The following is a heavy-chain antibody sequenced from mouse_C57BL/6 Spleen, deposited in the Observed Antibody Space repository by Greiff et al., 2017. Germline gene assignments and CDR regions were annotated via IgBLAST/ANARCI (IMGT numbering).Heavy chain of an antibody. Sequence: QVQLQQPGAELVKPGASVKLSCKASGYTFTSYWMPWVKQRPGQGLEWIGMIHPSSGSTNYNEKFKSKATLTVDKSSSTAYMQLSSLTSEDSAVYYCANYGSNYSMDYWGQGTSVTVSS. CDR1: GYTFTSYW. J-gene: IGHJ4*01. CDR2: IHPSSGST. D-gene: IGHD1-1*01. V-gene: IGHV1-64*01. CDR3: ANYGSNYSMDY.